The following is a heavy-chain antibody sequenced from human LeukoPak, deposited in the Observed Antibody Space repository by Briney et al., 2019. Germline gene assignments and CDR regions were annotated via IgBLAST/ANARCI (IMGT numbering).Heavy chain of an antibody. V-gene: IGHV4-59*01. D-gene: IGHD4-17*01. CDR2: IYYSGST. J-gene: IGHJ4*02. Sequence: SETLSLTCTVSGGSISSYYWSWIRQPPGKGLEWLGYIYYSGSTNYNPSLKSRVTISVDTSKNQFSLKLSSVTAADTAVYYCARETPFTVTTAFDYWGQGTLVTVSS. CDR1: GGSISSYY. CDR3: ARETPFTVTTAFDY.